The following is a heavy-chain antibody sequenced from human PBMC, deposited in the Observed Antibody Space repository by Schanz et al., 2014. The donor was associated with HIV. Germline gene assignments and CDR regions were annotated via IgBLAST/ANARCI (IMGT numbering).Heavy chain of an antibody. CDR2: IKSKIDGGTT. D-gene: IGHD3-16*01. Sequence: EVQLAESGGGLVKPGGSLRLTCAASGFTFRDAWMTWVRQAPGKGLEWVERIKSKIDGGTTDYAAPVKGRFIISRDDSKNTVYVQMNSLKAEDTALYYCTTDSEPYVYWGQGTLVTVSS. V-gene: IGHV3-15*01. CDR1: GFTFRDAW. J-gene: IGHJ4*02. CDR3: TTDSEPYVY.